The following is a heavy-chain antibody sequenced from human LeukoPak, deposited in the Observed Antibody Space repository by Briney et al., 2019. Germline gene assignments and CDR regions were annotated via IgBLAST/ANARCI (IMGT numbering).Heavy chain of an antibody. V-gene: IGHV4-38-2*02. CDR2: IYYSGST. Sequence: KTSETLSLTCTVSGYSISSGYYWGWIRQPPGKGLEWIGSIYYSGSTYYNPSLKSRVTISVDTSKNQFSLKLSSVTAADTAVYYCARVLRFLEWYFNWFDPWGQGTLVTVSS. J-gene: IGHJ5*02. D-gene: IGHD3-3*01. CDR1: GYSISSGYY. CDR3: ARVLRFLEWYFNWFDP.